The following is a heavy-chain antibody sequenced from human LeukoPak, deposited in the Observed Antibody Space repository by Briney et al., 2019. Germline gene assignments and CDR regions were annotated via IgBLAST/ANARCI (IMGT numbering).Heavy chain of an antibody. V-gene: IGHV4-4*02. D-gene: IGHD6-19*01. CDR2: IYHSGST. CDR1: GGSISSSNW. J-gene: IGHJ4*02. Sequence: SETLSLTCVVSGGSISSSNWWSWVRQTPGKGLGWIGEIYHSGSTNYSPSLRSRVTISIDKSNNLFSLKLNSVTAADTAVYYCASHSVAGSVYWGQGTLVTVSS. CDR3: ASHSVAGSVY.